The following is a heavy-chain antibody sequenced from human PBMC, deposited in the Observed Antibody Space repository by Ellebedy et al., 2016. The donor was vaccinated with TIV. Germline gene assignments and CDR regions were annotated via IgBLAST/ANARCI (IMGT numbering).Heavy chain of an antibody. J-gene: IGHJ6*02. D-gene: IGHD1-14*01. CDR2: ISGSGGST. V-gene: IGHV3-23*01. CDR3: AKNRKNYYYGMDV. Sequence: GGSLRLXCAASGFTFSSYGMHWVRQAPGKGLEWVSAISGSGGSTYYADSVKGRFTISRDNSKNTLYLQMNSLRAEDTAVYYCAKNRKNYYYGMDVWGQGTTVTVSS. CDR1: GFTFSSYG.